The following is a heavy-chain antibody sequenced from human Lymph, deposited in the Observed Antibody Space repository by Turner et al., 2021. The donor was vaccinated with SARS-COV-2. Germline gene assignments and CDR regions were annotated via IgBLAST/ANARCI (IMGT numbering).Heavy chain of an antibody. V-gene: IGHV1-2*02. CDR2: INPNSGGT. Sequence: QVQLVQSGAAVKKHGASVQVSCKASGYTFTGSYMHWVRQAPGQGLEWMGWINPNSGGTNYAQKFQGRVTMTRDTSISAAYMELSRLRSDDTAVYYCARDVERYNDFWSGYSGGYGMDVWGQGTTVTVSS. D-gene: IGHD3-3*01. CDR3: ARDVERYNDFWSGYSGGYGMDV. CDR1: GYTFTGSY. J-gene: IGHJ6*02.